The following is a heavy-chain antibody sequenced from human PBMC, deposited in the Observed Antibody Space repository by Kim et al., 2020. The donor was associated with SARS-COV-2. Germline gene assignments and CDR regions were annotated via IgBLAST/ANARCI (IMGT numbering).Heavy chain of an antibody. CDR2: T. CDR3: ARGGLRAAFDI. J-gene: IGHJ3*02. V-gene: IGHV3-74*03. Sequence: TTYADAGKGQFTISRDDAKNTLYLQMNSLRAEDTAMYFCARGGLRAAFDIWGPGTMVTVSS. D-gene: IGHD3-16*01.